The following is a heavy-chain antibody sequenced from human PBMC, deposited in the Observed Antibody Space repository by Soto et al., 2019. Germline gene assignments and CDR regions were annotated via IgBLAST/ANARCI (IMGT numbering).Heavy chain of an antibody. CDR1: EFTFSSYG. CDR3: ARDLLDPIVVVVAATDRPGAP. V-gene: IGHV3-30*19. D-gene: IGHD2-15*01. Sequence: GGSLRLSCAASEFTFSSYGMHWVRQAPGKGLEWVAVIWYDGSNKYYADSVKGRFTISRDNSKNTLYLQMNSLRAEDTAVYYCARDLLDPIVVVVAATDRPGAPWGQGTLVTVSS. J-gene: IGHJ5*02. CDR2: IWYDGSNK.